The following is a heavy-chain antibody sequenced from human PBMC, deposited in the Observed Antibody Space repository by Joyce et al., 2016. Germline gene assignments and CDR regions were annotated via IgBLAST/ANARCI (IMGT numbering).Heavy chain of an antibody. D-gene: IGHD3-3*01. CDR3: AKDLLEWLPQFYFYQYMDV. Sequence: EVQLLESGGGLIQPGGSLRLTCSSSGCTFSRNDMSWGRQGQGKGLERVAVISARGGTTYHAGSVRGRFTIYRDNSKNMLFLQMNDLGGEDTAVYYCAKDLLEWLPQFYFYQYMDVWGKGTTVVVSS. CDR2: ISARGGTT. J-gene: IGHJ6*03. V-gene: IGHV3-23*01. CDR1: GCTFSRND.